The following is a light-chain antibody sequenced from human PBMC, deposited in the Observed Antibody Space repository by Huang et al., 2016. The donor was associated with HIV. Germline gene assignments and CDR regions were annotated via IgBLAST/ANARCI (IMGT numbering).Light chain of an antibody. CDR1: QSISHY. CDR3: QQSFTTPYT. V-gene: IGKV1-39*01. Sequence: DIQMTQSPSSLSASVGDSVTITCRASQSISHYLNWYRQKPGRAPELLMYAVSSLHSGVPSRFRGSESGTDFTLPISSLQPEDFATYYCQQSFTTPYTFGQGTKLEIK. CDR2: AVS. J-gene: IGKJ2*01.